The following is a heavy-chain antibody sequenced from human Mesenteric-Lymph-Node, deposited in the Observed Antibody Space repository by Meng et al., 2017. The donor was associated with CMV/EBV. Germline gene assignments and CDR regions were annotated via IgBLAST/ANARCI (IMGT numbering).Heavy chain of an antibody. D-gene: IGHD4/OR15-4a*01. CDR1: GACISSSSYY. CDR3: ARVGDYRGYFYAMDV. V-gene: IGHV4-39*02. J-gene: IGHJ6*02. CDR2: IYYSGST. Sequence: SETLSLTCTVSGACISSSSYYWGWIRQPPGKGLEWIGSIYYSGSTYYNPSLKSRVTISVDTSKNHFSLKLSSVTAADTAVYYCARVGDYRGYFYAMDVWGQGTSVTVSS.